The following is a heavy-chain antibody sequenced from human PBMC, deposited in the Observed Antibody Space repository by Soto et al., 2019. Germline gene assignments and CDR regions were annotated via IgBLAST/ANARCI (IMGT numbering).Heavy chain of an antibody. D-gene: IGHD3-3*01. CDR1: GDSISNYF. Sequence: TLSLTCTVSGDSISNYFWSWIRQAPGKQLEWIGYISKSGSTDNNPSLKGRVAISADTSKNQFSLKLSSVTAADTAVYYCARENYWSGFFDYWGQGTPVTVSS. CDR2: ISKSGST. CDR3: ARENYWSGFFDY. J-gene: IGHJ4*02. V-gene: IGHV4-59*01.